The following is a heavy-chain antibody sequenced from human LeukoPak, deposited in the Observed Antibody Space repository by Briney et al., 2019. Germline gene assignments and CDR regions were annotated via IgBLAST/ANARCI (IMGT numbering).Heavy chain of an antibody. CDR3: AREGSLSVGPYFDY. Sequence: SETLSLTCAVSGGSISSGGYSWSWTRQPPGKGLEWVGYIYHSGSTYYNPSLKSRVTISVDRSKNQFSLKLSSVTAADTAVYYCAREGSLSVGPYFDYWGQGTLVTVSS. D-gene: IGHD5/OR15-5a*01. J-gene: IGHJ4*02. CDR2: IYHSGST. V-gene: IGHV4-30-2*01. CDR1: GGSISSGGYS.